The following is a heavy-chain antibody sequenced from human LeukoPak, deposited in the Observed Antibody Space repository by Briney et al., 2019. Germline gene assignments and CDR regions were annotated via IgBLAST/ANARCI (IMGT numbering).Heavy chain of an antibody. J-gene: IGHJ6*02. V-gene: IGHV5-10-1*01. CDR1: GYSFTSYW. Sequence: GESLKISCKGSGYSFTSYWISWVRQMPGKGLEWMGRIDPSDSYTNYSPSFQGHVTISADKSISTAYLQWSSLKASDTAMCYCARLDPPDYYYYGMDVWGQGTTVTVSS. D-gene: IGHD3-9*01. CDR2: IDPSDSYT. CDR3: ARLDPPDYYYYGMDV.